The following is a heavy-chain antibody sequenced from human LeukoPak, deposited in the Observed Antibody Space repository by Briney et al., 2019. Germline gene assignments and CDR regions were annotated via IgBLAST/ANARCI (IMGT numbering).Heavy chain of an antibody. CDR1: GFTFSGYG. Sequence: GGSLRLSCAASGFTFSGYGIHWVRQAPGKGLEWVAFIRYDGNIKYYADSVKGRFTISRDNSKNTLYLQMNSLRAEDTAVYFCVKGPRYNILTGYKIAEKNFDYWGQGTLVTVSS. J-gene: IGHJ4*02. V-gene: IGHV3-30*02. D-gene: IGHD3-9*01. CDR2: IRYDGNIK. CDR3: VKGPRYNILTGYKIAEKNFDY.